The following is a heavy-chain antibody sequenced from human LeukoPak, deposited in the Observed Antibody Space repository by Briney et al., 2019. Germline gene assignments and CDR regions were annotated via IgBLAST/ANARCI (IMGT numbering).Heavy chain of an antibody. V-gene: IGHV3-11*01. CDR3: ASEPFWAAAGHR. CDR1: GFTFSSYA. CDR2: ISSSGSTI. J-gene: IGHJ4*02. Sequence: GGSLRLSCAASGFTFSSYAMSWIRQAPGKGLEWVSYISSSGSTIYYADSVKGRFTISRDNAKNSLYLQMNSLRAEDTAVYYCASEPFWAAAGHRGGQGTLVTVSS. D-gene: IGHD6-13*01.